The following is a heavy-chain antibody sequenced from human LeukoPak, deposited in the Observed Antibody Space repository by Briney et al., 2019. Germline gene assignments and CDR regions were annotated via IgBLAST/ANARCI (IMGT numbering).Heavy chain of an antibody. CDR3: ARDGQQLGSAFDY. Sequence: PGGSLRLSCAASGFTFSSYSMNWVRQAPGKGLEWVSSISSGSSCIYYGDSVKGRFTISRDNAKNSLYLQMNSLRAGDTAVYYCARDGQQLGSAFDYWGQGTLVTVSS. J-gene: IGHJ4*02. V-gene: IGHV3-21*01. CDR1: GFTFSSYS. CDR2: ISSGSSCI. D-gene: IGHD6-13*01.